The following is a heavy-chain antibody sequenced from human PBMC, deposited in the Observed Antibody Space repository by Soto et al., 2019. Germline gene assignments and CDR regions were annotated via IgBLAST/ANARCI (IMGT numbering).Heavy chain of an antibody. J-gene: IGHJ3*02. Sequence: SETPSLTCAVYGGSFSGYYWSWIRQPPGKGLEWIGEINHSGSTNYNPSLKSRVTISVDTSKNQFSLKLSSVTAADTAVYYCARPTTKDIVVVPAAGAFDIWGQGTMVTVSS. D-gene: IGHD2-2*01. V-gene: IGHV4-34*01. CDR2: INHSGST. CDR3: ARPTTKDIVVVPAAGAFDI. CDR1: GGSFSGYY.